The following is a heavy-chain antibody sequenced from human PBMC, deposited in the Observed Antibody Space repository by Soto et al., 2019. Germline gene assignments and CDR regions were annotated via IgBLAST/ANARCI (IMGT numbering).Heavy chain of an antibody. V-gene: IGHV4-30-4*01. CDR1: GGSIRNGDYY. CDR3: VMVNLVGAAYYFDY. CDR2: AYYSGTT. Sequence: SETLSLTCTVSGGSIRNGDYYWGWIRQPPGKGLEWIGYAYYSGTTYSHPSLNSRVSISVDTSENQFPLRLTSVTAADTAVYYCVMVNLVGAAYYFDYWGPGTLVTVSS. J-gene: IGHJ4*02. D-gene: IGHD1-26*01.